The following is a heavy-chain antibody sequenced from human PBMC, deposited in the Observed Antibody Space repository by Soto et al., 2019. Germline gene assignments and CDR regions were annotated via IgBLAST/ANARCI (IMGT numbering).Heavy chain of an antibody. CDR3: ARHAYYDILTGHNDAFDI. Sequence: SETLSLTCTVSGGSISSSSYYWGWIRQPPGKGLEWIGSIYYSGSTYYNPSLKSRVTISVDTSKNQFSLKLSSVTAADTAVYYCARHAYYDILTGHNDAFDIWGQGTMVTVSS. D-gene: IGHD3-9*01. V-gene: IGHV4-39*01. J-gene: IGHJ3*02. CDR1: GGSISSSSYY. CDR2: IYYSGST.